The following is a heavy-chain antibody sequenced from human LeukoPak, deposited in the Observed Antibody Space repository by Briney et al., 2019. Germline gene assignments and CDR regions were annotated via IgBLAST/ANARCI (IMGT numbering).Heavy chain of an antibody. V-gene: IGHV3-30-3*01. D-gene: IGHD2-21*02. Sequence: GRSLRLSCAASGFTFSSYAMHWVRQAPGKGLEWVAVISYDGSNKYYADSVKGRFTISRDNSKNTLYLQMNSLRAEDTAVYYCARAVGVTHGDYWGQGTLVTVSS. J-gene: IGHJ4*02. CDR2: ISYDGSNK. CDR1: GFTFSSYA. CDR3: ARAVGVTHGDY.